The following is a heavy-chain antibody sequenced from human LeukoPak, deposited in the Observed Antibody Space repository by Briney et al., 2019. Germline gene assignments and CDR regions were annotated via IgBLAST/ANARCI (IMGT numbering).Heavy chain of an antibody. CDR1: GFTFSNYA. V-gene: IGHV3-23*01. J-gene: IGHJ4*02. D-gene: IGHD6-19*01. CDR3: AKDRIPVAGRQDIWDY. Sequence: PGGSLRLSCVGAGFTFSNYAMTWVRQAPGKGRGWVSGISGSGDRTYYADSVKGRFTISRDNSKHTLYLQMNSLTDDGSAVYYCAKDRIPVAGRQDIWDYWGQGTLVTVSS. CDR2: ISGSGDRT.